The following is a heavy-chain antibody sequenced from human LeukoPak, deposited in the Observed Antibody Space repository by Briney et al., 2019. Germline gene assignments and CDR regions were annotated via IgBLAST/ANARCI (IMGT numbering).Heavy chain of an antibody. V-gene: IGHV3-15*01. CDR1: GFSFTNAW. Sequence: PGGSLRLSCAASGFSFTNAWMTWVRQAPGKGLEWVGRIKSKTDGGTKDNAAPVKGRFIISRDDSENTLYLQMNSLKSEDTAVYYCLTFGSGIWGQGILVTVSS. CDR2: IKSKTDGGTK. J-gene: IGHJ4*02. D-gene: IGHD3-10*01. CDR3: LTFGSGI.